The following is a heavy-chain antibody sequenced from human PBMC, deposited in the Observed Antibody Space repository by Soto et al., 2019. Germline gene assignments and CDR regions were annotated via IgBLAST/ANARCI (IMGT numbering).Heavy chain of an antibody. V-gene: IGHV3-30-3*01. J-gene: IGHJ4*02. CDR1: GFTFSSYA. Sequence: GGSLRLSCAASGFTFSSYAMHWVRQAPGKGLEWVAVISYDGSNKYYADSVKGRFTISRDNSKNTLYLQMNSLRADDTAIYYCAKETVFIAVEDNWGQVTLVTVSS. D-gene: IGHD6-19*01. CDR3: AKETVFIAVEDN. CDR2: ISYDGSNK.